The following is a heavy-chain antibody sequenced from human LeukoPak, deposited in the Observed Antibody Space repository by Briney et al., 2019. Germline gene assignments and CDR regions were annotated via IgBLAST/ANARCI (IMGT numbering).Heavy chain of an antibody. Sequence: SSETLSLTCAVYGGSFSGYYWSWIRQPPGKGLEWIGEINHSGSTNYNPSLKSRVTISVDTSKNQFSLKLSSVTAADTAVYYCARARGSGSYYRGNYYYGMDVWGQGTTVTVSS. CDR2: INHSGST. CDR3: ARARGSGSYYRGNYYYGMDV. D-gene: IGHD3-10*01. CDR1: GGSFSGYY. V-gene: IGHV4-34*01. J-gene: IGHJ6*02.